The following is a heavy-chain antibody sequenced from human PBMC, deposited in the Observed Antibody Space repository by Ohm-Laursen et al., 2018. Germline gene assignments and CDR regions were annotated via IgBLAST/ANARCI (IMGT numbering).Heavy chain of an antibody. CDR1: GFTFSVYA. J-gene: IGHJ5*02. D-gene: IGHD3-10*01. CDR3: AKGLSGGTGHGNWFDP. V-gene: IGHV3-23*01. Sequence: SLRLSCSASGFTFSVYAMCLVRHAPRTGQEWVSVVTGTGRTTYYRDSVKGRFTISRDNSKNTLYLQMIRPRVEDTAVYYCAKGLSGGTGHGNWFDPWGQGTLVPVSS. CDR2: VTGTGRTT.